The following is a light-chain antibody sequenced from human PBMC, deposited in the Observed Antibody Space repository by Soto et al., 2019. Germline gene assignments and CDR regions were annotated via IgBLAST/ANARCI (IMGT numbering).Light chain of an antibody. Sequence: QSALTQPPSVSGSPGQSITISCTGTSSDVGGYNYVPWYQQHPGKAPKLIIYEVSNRPSGVSNRFSGSKSGNTASLTISGLQAEDEADYYCSSYTSSSIDYVFGTGTKLTVL. CDR2: EVS. CDR1: SSDVGGYNY. V-gene: IGLV2-14*01. J-gene: IGLJ1*01. CDR3: SSYTSSSIDYV.